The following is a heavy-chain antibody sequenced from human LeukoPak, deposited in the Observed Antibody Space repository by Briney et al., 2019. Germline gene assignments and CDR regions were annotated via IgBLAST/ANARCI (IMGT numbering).Heavy chain of an antibody. CDR1: GFTVSSNY. CDR2: ISGSGGST. V-gene: IGHV3-23*01. J-gene: IGHJ6*02. CDR3: AKWGDFWSGYYPMPYYGMDV. D-gene: IGHD3-3*01. Sequence: GGSLRLSCAASGFTVSSNYMTWVRQAPGKGLEWVSAISGSGGSTYYADSVKGRFTISRDNSKNTLYLQMNSLRAEDTAVYYCAKWGDFWSGYYPMPYYGMDVWGQGTTVTVSS.